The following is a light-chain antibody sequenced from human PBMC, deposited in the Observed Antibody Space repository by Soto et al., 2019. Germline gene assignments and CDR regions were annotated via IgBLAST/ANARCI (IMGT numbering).Light chain of an antibody. CDR2: DAS. CDR1: QSVSGY. J-gene: IGKJ5*01. CDR3: QQDNSFPLT. V-gene: IGKV3-15*01. Sequence: IVFTQSPSTLSASPSDRATLSCRASQSVSGYLAWYQHKPGKAPRLLIYDASTRHLEAPARFAGSGAGTEFTLTISSLQSEDFAVYYCQQDNSFPLTFGQGTRLEI.